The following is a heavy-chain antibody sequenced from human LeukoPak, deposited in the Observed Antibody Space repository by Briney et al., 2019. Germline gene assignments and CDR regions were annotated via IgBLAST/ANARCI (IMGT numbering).Heavy chain of an antibody. CDR2: ISGGSSYI. CDR1: GFTFSSYS. CDR3: AKEEGYIYGLLDY. J-gene: IGHJ4*02. Sequence: PGGSLRLSCAASGFTFSSYSMSWVRQAPGKGLEWVSSISGGSSYIYYADSVKGRFTISRDNSKNMLYLQMNSLRAEDAAVYYCAKEEGYIYGLLDYWGQGILVTVSS. V-gene: IGHV3-21*04. D-gene: IGHD5-18*01.